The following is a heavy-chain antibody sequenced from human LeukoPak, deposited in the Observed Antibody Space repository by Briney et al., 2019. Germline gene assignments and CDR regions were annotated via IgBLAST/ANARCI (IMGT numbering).Heavy chain of an antibody. CDR1: GGAFSGYY. CDR3: ARVDRVTEGPYDILTGYLRYYFDY. CDR2: INHSGST. J-gene: IGHJ4*02. V-gene: IGHV4-34*01. Sequence: PSETLSLTCAVYGGAFSGYYWSWIRQPPGKGLEWIGEINHSGSTNYNPSLKSRVTISVDTSKSQFSLKLSSVTAADTAVYYCARVDRVTEGPYDILTGYLRYYFDYWGQGTLVTVSS. D-gene: IGHD3-9*01.